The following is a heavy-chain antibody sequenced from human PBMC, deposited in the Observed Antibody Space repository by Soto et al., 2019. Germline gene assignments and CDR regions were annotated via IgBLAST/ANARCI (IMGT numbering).Heavy chain of an antibody. Sequence: PGGSLRLSCAASGFTFSSYWMSWVRQAPGKGLEWVANIKQDGSEKYYVDSVKGRFTISRDNAKNSLYLQMNSLRAEDTAVYYCAREGYCSGGSCPNWFDPWGQGTLVTVSS. J-gene: IGHJ5*02. CDR3: AREGYCSGGSCPNWFDP. CDR1: GFTFSSYW. V-gene: IGHV3-7*03. D-gene: IGHD2-15*01. CDR2: IKQDGSEK.